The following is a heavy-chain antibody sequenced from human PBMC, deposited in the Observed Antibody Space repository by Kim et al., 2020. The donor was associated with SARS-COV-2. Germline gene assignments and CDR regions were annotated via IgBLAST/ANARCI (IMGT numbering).Heavy chain of an antibody. J-gene: IGHJ4*02. V-gene: IGHV6-1*01. CDR3: ARDGDYELGY. D-gene: IGHD4-17*01. Sequence: YNEYAVAVKSRLTLHPDTSKNQFSLQLNSVTPEDTAVYYCARDGDYELGYWGQGTLVTVSS. CDR2: YN.